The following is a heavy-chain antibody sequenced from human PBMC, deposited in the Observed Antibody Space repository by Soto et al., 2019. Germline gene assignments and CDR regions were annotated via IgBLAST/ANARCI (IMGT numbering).Heavy chain of an antibody. CDR2: IIPIFGTA. CDR1: GGTFSSYA. J-gene: IGHJ5*02. Sequence: QVQLVQSGAEVKKPGSPVKVSCKASGGTFSSYAISWVRQAPGQGLEWMGGIIPIFGTANYAQKFQGRVTITADESTSTAYMELSSLRSEDTAVYYCARDGPSSWYRWFDPWGQGTLVTVSS. V-gene: IGHV1-69*12. CDR3: ARDGPSSWYRWFDP. D-gene: IGHD6-13*01.